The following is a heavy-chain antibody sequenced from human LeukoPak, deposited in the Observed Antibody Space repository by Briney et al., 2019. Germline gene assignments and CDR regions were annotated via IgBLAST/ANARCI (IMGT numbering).Heavy chain of an antibody. CDR2: ISYTGTT. D-gene: IGHD6-19*01. Sequence: SETLSLTCSVSGGSIGTNYWSWIRQPPGKGLEWIGSISYTGTTYYKPSLKSRVTISVDTSKNQFSLNLSSVTAADTAVYYCARQKGGVAGLKYYFDYWGQGTLVTVSS. CDR1: GGSIGTNY. V-gene: IGHV4-39*01. J-gene: IGHJ4*02. CDR3: ARQKGGVAGLKYYFDY.